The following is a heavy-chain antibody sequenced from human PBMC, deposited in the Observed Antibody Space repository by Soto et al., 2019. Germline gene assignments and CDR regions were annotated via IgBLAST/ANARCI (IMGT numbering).Heavy chain of an antibody. CDR2: IYYSGST. V-gene: IGHV4-39*01. CDR3: ARHSTGWYAAFDV. CDR1: GGSISSSSNY. D-gene: IGHD6-19*01. Sequence: SETLSLTCTVSGGSISSSSNYWGWIRQPPGKGLEWIGSIYYSGSTYYNPSLESRVTISVDTSKNQFSLNVSSVTAADTALYYCARHSTGWYAAFDVWDQGTMVTVSS. J-gene: IGHJ3*01.